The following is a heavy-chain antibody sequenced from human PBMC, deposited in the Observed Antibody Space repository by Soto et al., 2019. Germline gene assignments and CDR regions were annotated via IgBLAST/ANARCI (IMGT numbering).Heavy chain of an antibody. Sequence: GGSLRLSCAASGFTFSSYAMSWVRQAPGKGLEWVSAISGSGGSTYYADSVKGRFTISRDNSKNTLYLQMNSLRAEDTAVYYCAKTPALAQVFGVAEYFDYWGQGTLVTVSS. J-gene: IGHJ4*02. CDR1: GFTFSSYA. CDR2: ISGSGGST. CDR3: AKTPALAQVFGVAEYFDY. D-gene: IGHD3-3*01. V-gene: IGHV3-23*01.